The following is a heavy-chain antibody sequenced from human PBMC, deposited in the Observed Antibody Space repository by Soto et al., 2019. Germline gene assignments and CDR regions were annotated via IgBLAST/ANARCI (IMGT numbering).Heavy chain of an antibody. V-gene: IGHV1-3*01. D-gene: IGHD3-10*01. J-gene: IGHJ4*02. Sequence: XSVKVSYKASGSTFTSYDMHLVRQAPGQRLEWMGWINACNGNTKYSQKFQGRVTITRDTSASTDYMELSSLRSEDTAVYYCARGGSGSYYRYFDDWGQGTLVTVSS. CDR1: GSTFTSYD. CDR3: ARGGSGSYYRYFDD. CDR2: INACNGNT.